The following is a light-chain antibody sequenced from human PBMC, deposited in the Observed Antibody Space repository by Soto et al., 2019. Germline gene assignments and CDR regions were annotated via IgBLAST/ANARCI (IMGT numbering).Light chain of an antibody. CDR1: QTVSSF. J-gene: IGKJ1*01. CDR3: QQYGSSRWT. Sequence: EIVLTQSPATLSSSPGERATLSCRASQTVSSFLAWYQQKPGQAPRLLIYDASNRATGVPARFSGSGSGTDFTLTITRVEPEDFAMYFCQQYGSSRWTFAQGTKVDIK. V-gene: IGKV3-20*01. CDR2: DAS.